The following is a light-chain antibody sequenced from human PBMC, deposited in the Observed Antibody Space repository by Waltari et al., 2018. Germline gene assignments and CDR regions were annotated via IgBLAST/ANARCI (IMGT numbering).Light chain of an antibody. CDR1: SPNFGSNY. CDR2: RND. V-gene: IGLV1-47*01. CDR3: AVWDDSLIGRV. Sequence: QSVLSQPPSASGTPGQRVTISCSGTSPNFGSNYVYWYQHLPGPVPKPLVYRNDQRPSGVPDLFSGSKSGTSASLAISGLQSEDESDYYCAVWDDSLIGRVFGGGTELTVL. J-gene: IGLJ3*02.